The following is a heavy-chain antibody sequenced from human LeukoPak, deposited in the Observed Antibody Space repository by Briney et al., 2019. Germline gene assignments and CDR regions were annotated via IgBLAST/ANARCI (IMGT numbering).Heavy chain of an antibody. Sequence: SETLSLTCTVSGGPISSYYWSWIRQPAGKGLEWIGRIYTSGSTNYNPSLKSRVTMSVDTSKNQFSLKLSSVTAADTAVYYCARSGYCSGGSCFWAFDPWGQGTLVTVSS. CDR2: IYTSGST. J-gene: IGHJ5*02. D-gene: IGHD2-15*01. CDR1: GGPISSYY. V-gene: IGHV4-4*07. CDR3: ARSGYCSGGSCFWAFDP.